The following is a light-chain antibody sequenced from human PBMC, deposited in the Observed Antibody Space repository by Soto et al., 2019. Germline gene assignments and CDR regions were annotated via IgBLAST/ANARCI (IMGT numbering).Light chain of an antibody. V-gene: IGLV1-40*01. CDR2: GNR. J-gene: IGLJ3*02. CDR1: NSNLGAGYD. Sequence: QSVLTQPPSVSGAPVQRVTISCTGNNSNLGAGYDVHWYQQLPGAAPKLVIFGNRNQPSGVPERFSGSKSGTSASLAITGLQDEDEADYYCQAYDYSLTAFAFGGGTKLTVL. CDR3: QAYDYSLTAFA.